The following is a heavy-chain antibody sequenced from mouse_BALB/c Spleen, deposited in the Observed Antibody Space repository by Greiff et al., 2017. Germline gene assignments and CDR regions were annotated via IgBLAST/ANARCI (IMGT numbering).Heavy chain of an antibody. J-gene: IGHJ4*01. CDR3: ALKYRITTVVAGDGMDY. CDR2: LDPANGNT. D-gene: IGHD1-1*01. Sequence: EVQLQQSGAELVKPGASVKLSCTASGFNIKDTYMHWVKQRPEQGLEWIGRLDPANGNTKYDPKFQGKATITADTSSNTAYLQLSSLTSEDTAVYYCALKYRITTVVAGDGMDYWGQGRTVTVSS. CDR1: GFNIKDTY. V-gene: IGHV14-3*02.